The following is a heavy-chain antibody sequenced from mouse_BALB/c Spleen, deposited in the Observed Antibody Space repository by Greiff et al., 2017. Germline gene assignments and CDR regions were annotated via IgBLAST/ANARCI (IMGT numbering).Heavy chain of an antibody. CDR1: GFTFSSFG. CDR3: ARWGGYYPYYAMDY. Sequence: DVHLVESGGGLVQPGGSRKLSCAASGFTFSSFGMHWVRQAPEKGLEWVAYISSGSSTIYYADTVKGRFTISRDNPKNTLFLQMTSLRSEDTAMYYCARWGGYYPYYAMDYWGQGTSVTVSS. V-gene: IGHV5-17*02. D-gene: IGHD2-3*01. J-gene: IGHJ4*01. CDR2: ISSGSSTI.